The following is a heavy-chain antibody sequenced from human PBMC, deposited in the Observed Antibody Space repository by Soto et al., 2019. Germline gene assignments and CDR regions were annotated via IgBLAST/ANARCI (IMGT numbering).Heavy chain of an antibody. CDR3: AHRLITGAGTSFDF. J-gene: IGHJ4*02. D-gene: IGHD6-13*01. CDR1: GFSLSTGGVA. V-gene: IGHV2-5*02. CDR2: IYWDGDK. Sequence: QITLKESGPTLVKPTQTLTLTCSFSGFSLSTGGVAVNWIRQSPGKAPDWLALIYWDGDKRYRPSLKNRLAITKDTSKNQVVLSMTDMDPVDTAIYYCAHRLITGAGTSFDFWGQGTLVTVSS.